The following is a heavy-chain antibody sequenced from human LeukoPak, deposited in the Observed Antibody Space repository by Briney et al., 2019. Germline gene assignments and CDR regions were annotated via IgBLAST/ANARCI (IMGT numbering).Heavy chain of an antibody. CDR1: GGTFSSYA. Sequence: ASVKVSCKASGGTFSSYAISWVRQAPGQGLEWMGGIIPIFGAANYAQKFQGRVTMTTDTSTSTAYMDLRSLRSDDTAVYYCARDGSSGYYNQDAFDLWGQGTMVTVSS. CDR3: ARDGSSGYYNQDAFDL. CDR2: IIPIFGAA. D-gene: IGHD3-22*01. J-gene: IGHJ3*01. V-gene: IGHV1-69*05.